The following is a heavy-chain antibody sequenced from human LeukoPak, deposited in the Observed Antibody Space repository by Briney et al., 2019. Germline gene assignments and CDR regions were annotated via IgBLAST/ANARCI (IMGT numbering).Heavy chain of an antibody. Sequence: GGSLRLSCAASGFTFSDYNMNWVRQAPGKGLEWVSYITNGGSTIHHADSVKGRFTISRDNAKKTLYLQMSSLRAEDTAVYYCGKYIETAVGANDYWGQGTLVTVSS. J-gene: IGHJ4*02. CDR3: GKYIETAVGANDY. CDR2: ITNGGSTI. V-gene: IGHV3-11*01. CDR1: GFTFSDYN. D-gene: IGHD1-26*01.